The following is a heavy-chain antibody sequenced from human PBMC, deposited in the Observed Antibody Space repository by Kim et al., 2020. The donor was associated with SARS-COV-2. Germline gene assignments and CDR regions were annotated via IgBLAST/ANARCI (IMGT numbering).Heavy chain of an antibody. CDR1: GGSFSNYY. CDR2: VHRSGST. V-gene: IGHV4-34*01. D-gene: IGHD3-22*01. CDR3: SRGGEDRGYFYYYGMDV. J-gene: IGHJ6*02. Sequence: SETLSLTCAVYGGSFSNYYFWSWIRQSAGKGLEWIGEVHRSGSTQYNPSLSSRVTISIDTSKNQYSLKLKSVSAADTAVYFCSRGGEDRGYFYYYGMDVWGQGTTVIVSS.